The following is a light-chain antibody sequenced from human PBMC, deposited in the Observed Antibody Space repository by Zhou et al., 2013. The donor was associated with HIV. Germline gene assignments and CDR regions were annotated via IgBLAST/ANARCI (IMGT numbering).Light chain of an antibody. CDR1: QSVGSW. CDR2: KAS. CDR3: QRYNSVPQT. Sequence: DIQMTQSPYTLSASVGDRVTITCRASQSVGSWLAWYQQKPGKAPKLLIYKASSLESGVPSRFSGSGSGTEFTLTISSLQPDDVATYYCQRYNSVPQTFGQGTKLEIK. J-gene: IGKJ2*01. V-gene: IGKV1-5*03.